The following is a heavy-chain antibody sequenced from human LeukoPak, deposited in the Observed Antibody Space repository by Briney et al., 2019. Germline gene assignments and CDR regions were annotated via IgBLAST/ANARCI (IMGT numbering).Heavy chain of an antibody. V-gene: IGHV1-69*05. Sequence: ASXXVSCKASGGTFSSYAISWVRQAPGQGHEWMGGIIPIFGTANYAQKFQGRVTITTDESTSTAYMELSSLRSEDTAVYYCASDGAARYYYYYMDVWGKGTTVTVSS. CDR1: GGTFSSYA. CDR2: IIPIFGTA. CDR3: ASDGAARYYYYYMDV. D-gene: IGHD6-13*01. J-gene: IGHJ6*03.